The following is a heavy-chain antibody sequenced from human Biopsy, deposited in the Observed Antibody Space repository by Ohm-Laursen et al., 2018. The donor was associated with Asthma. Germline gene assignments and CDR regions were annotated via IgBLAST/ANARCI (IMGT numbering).Heavy chain of an antibody. CDR3: ASPVNRAFGGYEWVAVFDY. J-gene: IGHJ4*02. Sequence: SDTLSLTCTVSGAYIETPDYHWSWIRQSPGKGPEWIGTTHYSGSTFYKPPLRSRVTMSLDTSTNQFSLRLRSVTATDTAVYYCASPVNRAFGGYEWVAVFDYWGQGILVTVSS. D-gene: IGHD5-12*01. V-gene: IGHV4-39*01. CDR2: THYSGST. CDR1: GAYIETPDYH.